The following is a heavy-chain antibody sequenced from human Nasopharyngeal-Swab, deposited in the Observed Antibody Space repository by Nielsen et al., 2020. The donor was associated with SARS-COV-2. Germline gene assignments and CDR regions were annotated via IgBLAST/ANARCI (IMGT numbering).Heavy chain of an antibody. J-gene: IGHJ5*02. CDR1: GYSFANHW. D-gene: IGHD5-24*01. Sequence: GESLKISCIGFGYSFANHWIGWVRQKPGKGLEWMGMVYSGNSEVAYSPSFQGQVTISADKSRNTAYLQWNTLRASDTAMYFCARRAARDGYNYEVDPWGQGTLVTVSS. CDR3: ARRAARDGYNYEVDP. CDR2: VYSGNSEV. V-gene: IGHV5-51*01.